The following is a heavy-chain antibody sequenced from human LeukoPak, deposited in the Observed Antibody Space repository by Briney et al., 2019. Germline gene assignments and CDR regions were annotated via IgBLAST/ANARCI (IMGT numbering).Heavy chain of an antibody. CDR2: MNPNSGNT. Sequence: GASVKVSCKASGYTFTSYDINWVRQATGQGLEWMGWMNPNSGNTGYAQKFQGRVTMTRNTSISTAYMELSSLRSEDTAVYYCARRIAAAVGMDVWGQGTTVTVSS. D-gene: IGHD6-13*01. V-gene: IGHV1-8*01. CDR3: ARRIAAAVGMDV. CDR1: GYTFTSYD. J-gene: IGHJ6*02.